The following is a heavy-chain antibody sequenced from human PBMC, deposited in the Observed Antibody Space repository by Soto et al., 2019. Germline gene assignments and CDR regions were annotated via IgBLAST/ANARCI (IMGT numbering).Heavy chain of an antibody. J-gene: IGHJ4*02. CDR1: GYTFTSYA. CDR2: INAGNGNT. Sequence: GASVKVSCKASGYTFTSYAMRWVRQAPGQRLEWMGWINAGNGNTKYSQKFQGRVTITRDTSASTAYMELSSLRSEDTAVYYCARDRSYSSSSMADYWGQGTLVTVSS. CDR3: ARDRSYSSSSMADY. D-gene: IGHD6-6*01. V-gene: IGHV1-3*01.